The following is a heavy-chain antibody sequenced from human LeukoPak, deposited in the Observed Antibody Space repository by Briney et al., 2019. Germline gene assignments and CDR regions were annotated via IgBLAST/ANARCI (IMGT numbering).Heavy chain of an antibody. Sequence: SETLSLTCAVSGGSISSSNWWSWVRQPPGKGLEWIGEIHHSGSTNYNTSPKSRVTISVDKPKNQFSLKLSSVTAADTAVYYCARVIRGALRAAVFDIWGQGTMVTVAS. CDR2: IHHSGST. D-gene: IGHD3-10*01. CDR3: ARVIRGALRAAVFDI. V-gene: IGHV4-4*02. CDR1: GGSISSSNW. J-gene: IGHJ3*02.